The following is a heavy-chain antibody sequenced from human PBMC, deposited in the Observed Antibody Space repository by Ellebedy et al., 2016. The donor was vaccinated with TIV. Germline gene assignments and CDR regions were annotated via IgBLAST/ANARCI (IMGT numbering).Heavy chain of an antibody. Sequence: GESPKISCAASGFPFSSYWMSWVRQAPGKGPEWVANIKQDGSKRFYVDSVKGRITISRDNAQNSLYLQMNNLRAEDTAVYYCARDTLVGVTDSYFDYWGQGTLVTVSS. J-gene: IGHJ4*02. D-gene: IGHD1-26*01. V-gene: IGHV3-7*03. CDR2: IKQDGSKR. CDR3: ARDTLVGVTDSYFDY. CDR1: GFPFSSYW.